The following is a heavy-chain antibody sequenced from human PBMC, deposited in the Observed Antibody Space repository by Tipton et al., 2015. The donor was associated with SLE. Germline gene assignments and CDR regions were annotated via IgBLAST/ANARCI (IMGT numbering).Heavy chain of an antibody. CDR3: ARSGWRGVDY. D-gene: IGHD6-19*01. J-gene: IGHJ4*02. CDR1: GGSISSGSYY. V-gene: IGHV4-61*09. Sequence: TLSLTCTVSGGSISSGSYYWSWIRQPAGKGLEWIGHIYTSGSTNYNPSLKSRVTISVDTSKNQFSLKLSSVTAADTAVYYCARSGWRGVDYWGQGTLVTVSS. CDR2: IYTSGST.